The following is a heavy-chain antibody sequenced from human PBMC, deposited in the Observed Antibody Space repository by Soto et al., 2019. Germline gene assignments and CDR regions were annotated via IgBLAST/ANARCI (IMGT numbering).Heavy chain of an antibody. V-gene: IGHV3-23*01. D-gene: IGHD6-19*01. Sequence: GGSLRLSCAASGFTFSSYAMSWVRQAPGKGLEWVSGTSGSGSTTYYADSVKGRFTISRDNSKNTLYLQMNSLRAEDTAVYYCAKDRKSGSGWYWDYWGPGTLVTVSS. CDR1: GFTFSSYA. J-gene: IGHJ4*02. CDR3: AKDRKSGSGWYWDY. CDR2: TSGSGSTT.